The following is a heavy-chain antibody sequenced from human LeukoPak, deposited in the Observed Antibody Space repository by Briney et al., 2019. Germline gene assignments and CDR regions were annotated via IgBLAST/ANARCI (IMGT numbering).Heavy chain of an antibody. V-gene: IGHV1-46*01. Sequence: ASVKVSCKASGYTFTSYSLHWIRQAPRQGLEWMGVINPSGGSTTYAQKFQGRVTLTSDMSTSTVELELSSLRYEDTAVYFCARDRGLAARYDSWGQETLVTVSS. CDR1: GYTFTSYS. CDR2: INPSGGST. CDR3: ARDRGLAARYDS. J-gene: IGHJ4*02. D-gene: IGHD6-6*01.